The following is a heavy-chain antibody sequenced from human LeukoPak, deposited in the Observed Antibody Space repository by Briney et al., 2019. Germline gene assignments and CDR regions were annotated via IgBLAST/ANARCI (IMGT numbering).Heavy chain of an antibody. CDR1: GFTFSNYC. V-gene: IGHV3-7*05. D-gene: IGHD3-3*01. CDR3: ARDRGEIRFLEWFQGMDV. J-gene: IGHJ6*02. Sequence: PGGSLRLSCAASGFTFSNYCMNCVRQAPGKGLEWVANIKQDGSEKYYVDSVKGRFTISRDNAKNSLYLQMNSLRAEDTAVYYCARDRGEIRFLEWFQGMDVWGQGTTVTVSS. CDR2: IKQDGSEK.